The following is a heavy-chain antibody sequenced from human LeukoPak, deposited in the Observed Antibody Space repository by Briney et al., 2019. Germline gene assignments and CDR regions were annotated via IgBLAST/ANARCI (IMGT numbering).Heavy chain of an antibody. CDR2: IYYSGST. D-gene: IGHD1-20*01. V-gene: IGHV4-59*08. CDR3: ARRYNWNYGMDV. J-gene: IGHJ6*02. CDR1: GGSISSYY. Sequence: SETLSLTCTVSGGSISSYYWSWIRQPPGKGLEWIGYIYYSGSTNYNPSLKSRVTISVDTSKTQFSLKLSSVTAADTAVYYCARRYNWNYGMDVWGQGTTATVSS.